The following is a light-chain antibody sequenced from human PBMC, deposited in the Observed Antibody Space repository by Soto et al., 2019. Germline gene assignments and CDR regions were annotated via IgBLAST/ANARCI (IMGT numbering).Light chain of an antibody. J-gene: IGKJ1*01. V-gene: IGKV1-5*03. Sequence: DIQMTPSPSTLSASVGDRDTITCRASQSISSWLAWYQQKPGKAPKLLIYKASSLESGVPSRFSGSGSGTDFTLTISSLQPEDFATYYCQQLNSYPWTFGQGTKVDIK. CDR2: KAS. CDR3: QQLNSYPWT. CDR1: QSISSW.